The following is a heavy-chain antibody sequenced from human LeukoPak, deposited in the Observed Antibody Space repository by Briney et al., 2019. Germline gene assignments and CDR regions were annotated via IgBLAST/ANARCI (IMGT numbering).Heavy chain of an antibody. J-gene: IGHJ6*03. CDR2: VRYDDTRK. D-gene: IGHD2-15*01. Sequence: GGSLRLSCAASGFSFDTYGMHWVRQAPGKGLEWVAFVRYDDTRKDYADSVQGRFTISRDNSKNTLYLQMNSLRVEDTALYYCAKTRGPYCSGGTCFDHYSYMDVWGKGTTVTVSS. CDR3: AKTRGPYCSGGTCFDHYSYMDV. CDR1: GFSFDTYG. V-gene: IGHV3-30*02.